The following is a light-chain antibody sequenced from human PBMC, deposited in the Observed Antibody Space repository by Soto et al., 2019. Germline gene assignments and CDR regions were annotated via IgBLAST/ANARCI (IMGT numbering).Light chain of an antibody. CDR2: NNN. CDR1: SSNIGTNA. CDR3: AAWEDSLNGYV. Sequence: QSALTQPPSASGTPGQRVTISCSGGSSNIGTNAVNWYQQLPGTAPKLLIYNNNQRPSGVPDRFSGSKPGTSASLAISGLQSEVEADYYCAAWEDSLNGYVCGTGTKVTVL. J-gene: IGLJ1*01. V-gene: IGLV1-44*01.